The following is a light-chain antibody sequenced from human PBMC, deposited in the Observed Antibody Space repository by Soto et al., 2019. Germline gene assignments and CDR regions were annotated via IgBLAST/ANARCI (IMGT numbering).Light chain of an antibody. CDR1: STDGDDYYL. Sequence: HSALTQPASVAGSPGHSITISCTAASTDGDDYYLVSWYQHHPGKAPKLIIYEVSNRPSGVSHRCSASMSGNTASLTISGLQAEDEADYYCGSYTNTTYVFGTGTKVTVL. V-gene: IGLV2-14*01. CDR2: EVS. J-gene: IGLJ1*01. CDR3: GSYTNTTYV.